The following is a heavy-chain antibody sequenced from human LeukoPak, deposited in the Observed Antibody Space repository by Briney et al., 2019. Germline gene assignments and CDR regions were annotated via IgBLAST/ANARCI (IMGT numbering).Heavy chain of an antibody. Sequence: SETLSLTCTVSGYSFSSDYYWGWIRPPPGKGLEWIGSIYHSGSTYYNPSLKSRVTISVDTSKNQFSLKLSSVTAADTAVYYCARAHQWPPEYWGQGTLVTVSS. D-gene: IGHD6-19*01. J-gene: IGHJ4*02. CDR3: ARAHQWPPEY. V-gene: IGHV4-38-2*02. CDR2: IYHSGST. CDR1: GYSFSSDYY.